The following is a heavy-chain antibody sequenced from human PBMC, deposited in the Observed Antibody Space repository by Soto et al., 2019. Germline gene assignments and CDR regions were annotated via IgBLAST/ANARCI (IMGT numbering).Heavy chain of an antibody. Sequence: ASGEGSCKASGYTFSDFDINWLRQASGQGPEWMGWMNAKSGDTFFPQRFQGKFNMTWDTSLSTAYMEVGSLTSDDTAIYYCARGNPFNYAGFDVWGQGTTVTVSS. CDR3: ARGNPFNYAGFDV. J-gene: IGHJ6*02. CDR2: MNAKSGDT. D-gene: IGHD3-16*01. CDR1: GYTFSDFD. V-gene: IGHV1-8*01.